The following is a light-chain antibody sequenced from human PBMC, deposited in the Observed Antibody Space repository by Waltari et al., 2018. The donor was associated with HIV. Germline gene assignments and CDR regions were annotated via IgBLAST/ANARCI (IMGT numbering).Light chain of an antibody. Sequence: DIQLTQSPSFLSASVGDRVTITCRASQDIMNYLAWYQQKSGRAPKLLIYVASTLQSGVPSRFSGSRSGTEFTLTISSLQPEDFATYYCQQLHSYPRTFGQGTKVEIK. V-gene: IGKV1-9*01. CDR1: QDIMNY. CDR3: QQLHSYPRT. J-gene: IGKJ1*01. CDR2: VAS.